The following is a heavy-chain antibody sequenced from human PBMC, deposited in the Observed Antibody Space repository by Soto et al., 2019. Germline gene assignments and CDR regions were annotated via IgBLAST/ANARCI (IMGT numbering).Heavy chain of an antibody. CDR1: GFIFRTYA. CDR3: ANEVQPDGRYYLDY. CDR2: MVGDGSSS. Sequence: EVQLLESGGGLAQPGGSLRLSCAASGFIFRTYAMNWVRQAPGKGLEWVSVMVGDGSSSDYADSVRGRFTISRDNSKNTLNLQMNSLRVKDAAVYYCANEVQPDGRYYLDYWGKGTLVTVSS. V-gene: IGHV3-23*01. D-gene: IGHD1-26*01. J-gene: IGHJ4*02.